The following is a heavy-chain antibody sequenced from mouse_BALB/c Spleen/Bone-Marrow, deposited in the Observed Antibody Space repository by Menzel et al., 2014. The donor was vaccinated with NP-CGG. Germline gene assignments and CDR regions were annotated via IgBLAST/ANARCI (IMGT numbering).Heavy chain of an antibody. CDR3: ARSPYGYDGRDY. J-gene: IGHJ4*01. V-gene: IGHV5-17*02. D-gene: IGHD2-2*01. Sequence: EVKLMESGGGLVQPGGSRKLSCAASGFTFSSFGMHWVRQAPEKGLEWVAYISSGSSTIYYADTVKGRFTISRDNPKNTLFLQMTSLRSVDTAMYYCARSPYGYDGRDYWGQGTSVTVSS. CDR2: ISSGSSTI. CDR1: GFTFSSFG.